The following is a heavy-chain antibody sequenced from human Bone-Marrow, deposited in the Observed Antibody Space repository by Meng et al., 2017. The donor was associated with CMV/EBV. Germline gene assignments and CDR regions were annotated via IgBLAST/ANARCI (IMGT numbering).Heavy chain of an antibody. CDR2: INGDATRT. CDR3: ARDGGSTFFDY. D-gene: IGHD3-16*01. CDR1: GFTFTKHW. Sequence: GESLKISCAASGFTFTKHWMHWVRQAPGKGLEWVSRINGDATRTSYVDSVEGRFTITRDNAKNTVHLQMNSLGVEDTAVYYCARDGGSTFFDYWGQGVRVTVSS. V-gene: IGHV3-74*01. J-gene: IGHJ4*02.